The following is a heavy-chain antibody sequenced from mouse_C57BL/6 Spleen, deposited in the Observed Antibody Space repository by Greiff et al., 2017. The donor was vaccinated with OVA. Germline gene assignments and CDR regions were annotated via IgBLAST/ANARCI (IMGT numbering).Heavy chain of an antibody. J-gene: IGHJ2*01. V-gene: IGHV5-6*01. CDR3: AREYYGSREGSYFDY. D-gene: IGHD1-1*01. CDR2: ISSGGSYT. CDR1: GFTFSSYG. Sequence: EVKLVESGGDLVKPGGSLKLSCAASGFTFSSYGMSWVRQTPDKRLEWVATISSGGSYTYYPDSVKGRFTISRDNAKNTLYLQMSSLKSEDTAMYYCAREYYGSREGSYFDYWGQGTTLTVSS.